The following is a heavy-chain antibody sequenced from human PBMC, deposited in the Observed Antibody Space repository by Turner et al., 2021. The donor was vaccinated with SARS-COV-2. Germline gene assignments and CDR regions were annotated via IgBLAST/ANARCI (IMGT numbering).Heavy chain of an antibody. CDR2: IFYDVSNK. Sequence: QVQLVESGGGVVQPGRSLRLSCAASGFTFSSYGMHWVRQAPGKGLEWVAVIFYDVSNKYYADSVKGRFTISRDNSKNTLYLQMNSLRAEDTAVYYCARDHYYDSSGYTLDAFDIWGQGTVVTISS. D-gene: IGHD3-22*01. CDR1: GFTFSSYG. CDR3: ARDHYYDSSGYTLDAFDI. V-gene: IGHV3-33*01. J-gene: IGHJ3*02.